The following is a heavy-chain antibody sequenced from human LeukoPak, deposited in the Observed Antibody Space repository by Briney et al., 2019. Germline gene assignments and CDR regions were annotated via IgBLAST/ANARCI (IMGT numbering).Heavy chain of an antibody. J-gene: IGHJ3*02. CDR2: IYYSGST. D-gene: IGHD6-19*01. Sequence: LETLSLTCTVSGGSISSYYWSWIRQPPGKGLEWIGYIYYSGSTNYNPSLKGRVTISVDTSKNQFSLKLSSVTAADTAVYCCARVGSSGWYYVGAFDIWGQGTMVTVSS. CDR3: ARVGSSGWYYVGAFDI. CDR1: GGSISSYY. V-gene: IGHV4-59*01.